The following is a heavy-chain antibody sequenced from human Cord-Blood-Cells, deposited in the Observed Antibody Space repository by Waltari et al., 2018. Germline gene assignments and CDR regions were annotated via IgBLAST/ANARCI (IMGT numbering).Heavy chain of an antibody. V-gene: IGHV1-69*01. Sequence: QVQLVQSGAEVKNPGSSVKVSCKASGGPFSSYAISWVRQAPGQGLEWMGGIIPIFGTANYAQKVQGRVTITADESTSTAYMGLSSLRSEDTAVYYCARGEYYYDVYCDYWGQGTLVTVSS. D-gene: IGHD3-22*01. CDR1: GGPFSSYA. CDR3: ARGEYYYDVYCDY. J-gene: IGHJ4*02. CDR2: IIPIFGTA.